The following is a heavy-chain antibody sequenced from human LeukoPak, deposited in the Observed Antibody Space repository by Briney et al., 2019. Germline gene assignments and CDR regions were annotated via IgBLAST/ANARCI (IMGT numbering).Heavy chain of an antibody. CDR2: ISGSGGST. V-gene: IGHV3-23*01. J-gene: IGHJ4*02. D-gene: IGHD4-11*01. Sequence: GGSLRLSCAASGFTFSSYAMSWVRQAPGKGLEWVSAISGSGGSTYYADSVKGRFTISRDNSKNTLYLQMNSLRAEDTAVYYCAKVLGQSRASWYFDYWGQGTLVTVSS. CDR3: AKVLGQSRASWYFDY. CDR1: GFTFSSYA.